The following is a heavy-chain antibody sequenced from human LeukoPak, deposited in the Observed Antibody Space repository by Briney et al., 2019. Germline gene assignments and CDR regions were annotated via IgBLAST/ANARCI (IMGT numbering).Heavy chain of an antibody. CDR3: ARETGYCSGGICYFIY. V-gene: IGHV1-2*02. CDR1: GYTFTGFY. D-gene: IGHD2-15*01. J-gene: IGHJ4*02. CDR2: INPNSGGT. Sequence: ASVKVSCKASGYTFTGFYIHWVRQAPGQGLEWMGWINPNSGGTSSAQKFQGRVTMTRDTSVSTAYMELSRLRSDDTALYYCARETGYCSGGICYFIYWGQGTLVTVSS.